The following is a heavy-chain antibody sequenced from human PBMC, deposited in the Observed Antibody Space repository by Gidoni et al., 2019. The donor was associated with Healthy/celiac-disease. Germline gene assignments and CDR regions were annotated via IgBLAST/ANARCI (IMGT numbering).Heavy chain of an antibody. CDR2: IYYSGST. CDR3: ATEGAPWGILTGYYPRHFDY. V-gene: IGHV4-31*03. D-gene: IGHD3-9*01. CDR1: GGSISSGGYS. Sequence: QVQLQESGPGLVKPSQTLSLTCTVSGGSISSGGYSWSWIRQHPGKGLEWIGYIYYSGSTYYNPSLKSRVTISVDTSKNQFSLKLSSVTAADTAVYYCATEGAPWGILTGYYPRHFDYWGQGTLVTVSS. J-gene: IGHJ4*02.